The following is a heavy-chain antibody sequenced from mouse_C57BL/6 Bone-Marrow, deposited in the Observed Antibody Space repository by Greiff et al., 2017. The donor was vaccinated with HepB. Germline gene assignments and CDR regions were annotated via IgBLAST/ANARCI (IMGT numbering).Heavy chain of an antibody. V-gene: IGHV1-19*01. D-gene: IGHD2-4*01. J-gene: IGHJ3*01. CDR1: GYTFTDYY. CDR2: INPYNGVT. Sequence: EVQLQQSGPVLVKPGASVKMSCKASGYTFTDYYMNWVKQSHGKSLEWIGVINPYNGVTSYNQKFKGKATLTVDKSSSTAYMELNSLTSEDSAVYYCARYGPSYDSFAYWGQGTLVTVSA. CDR3: ARYGPSYDSFAY.